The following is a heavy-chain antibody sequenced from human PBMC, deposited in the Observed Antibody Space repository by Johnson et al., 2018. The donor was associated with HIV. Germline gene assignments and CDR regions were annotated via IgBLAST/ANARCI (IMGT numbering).Heavy chain of an antibody. V-gene: IGHV3-9*01. Sequence: VQLVESGGGLVQPGGSLRLSCAASGFTFNSYAINWVRQAPGKGLEWVSGISWNSGSIGYADSVKGRFTISRDNAKNSLYLQMNSLRAEDTALYYCAKDIGYYDSSDYDAFDIWGQGTIVTVSS. D-gene: IGHD3-22*01. J-gene: IGHJ3*02. CDR3: AKDIGYYDSSDYDAFDI. CDR1: GFTFNSYA. CDR2: ISWNSGSI.